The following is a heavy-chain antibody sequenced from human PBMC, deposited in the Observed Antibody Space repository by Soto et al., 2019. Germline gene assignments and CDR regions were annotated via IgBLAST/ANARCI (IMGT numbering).Heavy chain of an antibody. CDR1: GGSISSGGYS. V-gene: IGHV4-30-2*01. CDR3: ARAPYGSGGFVYYFDY. Sequence: PSETLSLTCAVSGGSISSGGYSWSWIRQPPGKGLEWIGYIFHSGSTNYNPSLKSRVTISLDRSKNQFSLKLSSVTAADTAVYYCARAPYGSGGFVYYFDYWGQGTLVTVSS. D-gene: IGHD3-10*01. CDR2: IFHSGST. J-gene: IGHJ4*02.